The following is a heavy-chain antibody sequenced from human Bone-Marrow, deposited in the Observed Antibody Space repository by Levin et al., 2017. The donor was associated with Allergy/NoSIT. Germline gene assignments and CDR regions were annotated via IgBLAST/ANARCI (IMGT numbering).Heavy chain of an antibody. CDR3: AREMRTVTTFIEGVFDY. Sequence: GESLKISCKASRYTFTTYAIHWVRQAPGQRLEYMGWINTRNGNTQYSQNFQGRVTIARDTSTSTAYMELSSLRSEDTAVYYCAREMRTVTTFIEGVFDYWGQGTLVTVSS. CDR1: RYTFTTYA. D-gene: IGHD4-11*01. V-gene: IGHV1-3*04. J-gene: IGHJ4*02. CDR2: INTRNGNT.